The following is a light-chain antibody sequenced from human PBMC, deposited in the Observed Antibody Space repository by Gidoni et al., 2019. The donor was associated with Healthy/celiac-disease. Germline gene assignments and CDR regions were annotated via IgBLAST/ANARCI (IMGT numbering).Light chain of an antibody. Sequence: IVLTQSPATLSLSPGARATLSCRASQSVSSYLAWYQQKPGQAPRLLIYDASNRASGIPARFSGSGSGTDFTLTISSLEPEDFAVYYCQQRSNWPPGYTFGQGTKLEIK. CDR1: QSVSSY. J-gene: IGKJ2*01. CDR2: DAS. V-gene: IGKV3-11*01. CDR3: QQRSNWPPGYT.